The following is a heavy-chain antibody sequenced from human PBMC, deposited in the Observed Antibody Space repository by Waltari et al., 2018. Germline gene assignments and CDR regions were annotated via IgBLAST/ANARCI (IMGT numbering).Heavy chain of an antibody. Sequence: EVQLVESGGGLVQPGGALRRYCVVSDSPFSTYWMTWVRQAPGGGLEWVANINYDGSQKNYVDSVRGRFTISRDNVRNAVYLQMNNLRAEDTAVYYCATYRWLGYWGQGTLVTVSS. CDR1: DSPFSTYW. CDR3: ATYRWLGY. D-gene: IGHD3-10*01. V-gene: IGHV3-7*03. CDR2: INYDGSQK. J-gene: IGHJ4*02.